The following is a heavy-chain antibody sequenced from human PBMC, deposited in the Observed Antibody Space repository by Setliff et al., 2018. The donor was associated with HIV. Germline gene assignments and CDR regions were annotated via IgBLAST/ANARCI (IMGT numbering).Heavy chain of an antibody. CDR3: TTYSSGFTH. CDR1: GYTFTSYY. CDR2: INPSSGST. D-gene: IGHD3-22*01. J-gene: IGHJ4*02. Sequence: GASVKVSCKASGYTFTSYYMHWVRQAPGQGLEWMGIINPSSGSTTYAQKFQGKVTMTEDTSTDTAYVELTSLRSDDTAVYDCTTYSSGFTHWGQGTLVTVSS. V-gene: IGHV1-46*01.